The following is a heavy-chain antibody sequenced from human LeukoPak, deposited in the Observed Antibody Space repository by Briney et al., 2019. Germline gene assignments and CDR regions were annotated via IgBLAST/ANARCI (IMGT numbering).Heavy chain of an antibody. J-gene: IGHJ4*02. CDR2: INAGNGNT. D-gene: IGHD2-15*01. V-gene: IGHV1-3*01. Sequence: ASVKVSCKASGYTFTSYAMQWVRQAPGQRLEWMGWINAGNGNTKYSQKFQGRVTITRDTSASTAYMELSSLRSEDTAVYYRARGLALGVVVAAWNYWGQGTLVTVSS. CDR1: GYTFTSYA. CDR3: ARGLALGVVVAAWNY.